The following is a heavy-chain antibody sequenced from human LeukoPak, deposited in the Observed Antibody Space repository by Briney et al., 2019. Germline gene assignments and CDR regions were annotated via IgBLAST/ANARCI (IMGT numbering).Heavy chain of an antibody. CDR2: IYYSGST. CDR1: GDSVSSDSYY. Sequence: PSETLSLTCAVSGDSVSSDSYYWSWIRQPPGKGLEWIGYIYYSGSTNYNPSLKSRVTISVDTSKNQFSLKVSSVTAADTAVYYCARDARGSSYMDVWGQGTTVTVSS. V-gene: IGHV4-61*01. CDR3: ARDARGSSYMDV. J-gene: IGHJ6*02. D-gene: IGHD3-10*01.